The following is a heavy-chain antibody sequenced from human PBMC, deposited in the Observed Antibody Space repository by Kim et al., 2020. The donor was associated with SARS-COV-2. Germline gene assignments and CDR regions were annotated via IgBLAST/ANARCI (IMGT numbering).Heavy chain of an antibody. CDR2: ISYDGSNK. Sequence: GGSLRLSCAASGFTFSNYGMHWVRQAPGKGLEWVAVISYDGSNKYYADSVKGRFTISRDNSKNTLYLQMNSLRAEDTAVYYCAREGIVGATTGIDYWVQGTLVTVSS. CDR1: GFTFSNYG. J-gene: IGHJ4*02. V-gene: IGHV3-33*05. D-gene: IGHD1-26*01. CDR3: AREGIVGATTGIDY.